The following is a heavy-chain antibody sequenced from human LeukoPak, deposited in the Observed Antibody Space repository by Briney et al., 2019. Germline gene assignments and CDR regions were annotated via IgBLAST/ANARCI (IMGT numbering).Heavy chain of an antibody. CDR2: IYYSGST. Sequence: SGTLCLTCTVSLGALSSGGYDGGWIRHHPGKGREWVGYIYYSGSTYYNPSLKSRVTISVDTSKNQFSLKLSSVTAADTAVYYCARDFRGAGPFEYWGQGNLVTVSS. V-gene: IGHV4-31*03. CDR1: LGALSSGGYD. J-gene: IGHJ4*02. CDR3: ARDFRGAGPFEY. D-gene: IGHD3-10*01.